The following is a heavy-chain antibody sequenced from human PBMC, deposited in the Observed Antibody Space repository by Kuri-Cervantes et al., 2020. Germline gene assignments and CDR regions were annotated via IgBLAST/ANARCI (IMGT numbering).Heavy chain of an antibody. CDR2: IYYGGRT. CDR1: GGSISPYY. J-gene: IGHJ4*02. V-gene: IGHV4-59*01. Sequence: SETLSLTCTVSGGSISPYYWSWIRQPPGKGLEWIGYIYYGGRTHYNPSLKSRLTISLDKSKSQVSLKLSSVTAADTAVYYCARDGDDFITQPRTYWGQGTLVTVSS. CDR3: ARDGDDFITQPRTY. D-gene: IGHD3-3*01.